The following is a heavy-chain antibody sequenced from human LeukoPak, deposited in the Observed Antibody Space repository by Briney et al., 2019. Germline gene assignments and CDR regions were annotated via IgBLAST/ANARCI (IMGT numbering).Heavy chain of an antibody. D-gene: IGHD6-13*01. V-gene: IGHV4-59*01. J-gene: IGHJ4*03. Sequence: SETLCLTCTVSGDSISSYYWSWIPQPPGKRLEWIGYIYHSGSTNYNPSLKSRVTISADTSKDQFSLKLASVTPADTAVYYCATGYSSTWCYFDYWGQGTLVTVSS. CDR2: IYHSGST. CDR1: GDSISSYY. CDR3: ATGYSSTWCYFDY.